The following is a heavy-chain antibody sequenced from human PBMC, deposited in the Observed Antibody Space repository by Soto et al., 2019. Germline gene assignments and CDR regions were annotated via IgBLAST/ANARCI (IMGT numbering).Heavy chain of an antibody. D-gene: IGHD1-1*01. CDR2: IYPSVSS. CDR3: AREKVGTTFFDN. Sequence: PSETLSLTCNVSGFAISRGYYWSWVRQPPGKGLEWIGSIYPSVSSYHNPSLESRLTLSIDTSKNQFTLKLASVTDADTALYYCAREKVGTTFFDNWGQGTQVTVSS. J-gene: IGHJ4*02. CDR1: GFAISRGYY. V-gene: IGHV4-38-2*02.